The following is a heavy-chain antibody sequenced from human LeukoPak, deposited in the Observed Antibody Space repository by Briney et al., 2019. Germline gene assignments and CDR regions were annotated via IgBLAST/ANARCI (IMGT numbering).Heavy chain of an antibody. CDR3: ARAPRLSPFDP. CDR1: GYTFTSYY. J-gene: IGHJ5*02. CDR2: INPSGGST. Sequence: GASVKGSCKASGYTFTSYYMHWVRQGPGQGLEWMGIINPSGGSTSYAQKFQGRVTMTRDMSTSTVYMELSSLRSEDTAVYYCARAPRLSPFDPWGQGTLVTVSS. V-gene: IGHV1-46*01.